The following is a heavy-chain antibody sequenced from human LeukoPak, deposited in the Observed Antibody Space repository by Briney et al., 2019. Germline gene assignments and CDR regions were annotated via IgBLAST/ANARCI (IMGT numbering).Heavy chain of an antibody. CDR1: GFTFSSYS. V-gene: IGHV3-21*01. Sequence: GGSLRLSCAASGFTFSSYSMNWVRQAPGKGLEWVSSISSSSSYIYYADSVKGRSTISRDNAKNSLYLQMNSLRAEDTAVYYCARDRASGITMIVVVTHGFDPWGQGTLVTVSS. D-gene: IGHD3-22*01. J-gene: IGHJ5*02. CDR3: ARDRASGITMIVVVTHGFDP. CDR2: ISSSSSYI.